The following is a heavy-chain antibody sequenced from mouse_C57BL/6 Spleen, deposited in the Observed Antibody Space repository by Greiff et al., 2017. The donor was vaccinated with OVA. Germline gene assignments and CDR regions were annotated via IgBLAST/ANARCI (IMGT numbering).Heavy chain of an antibody. CDR2: IYPRSGNT. CDR3: ARSEGYAMDY. Sequence: VQLVESGAELARPGASVKLSCKASGYTFTSYGISWVKQRTGQGLEWIGEIYPRSGNTYYNEKFKGKATLTADKSSSTAYMELRSLTSEDSAVYFCARSEGYAMDYWGQGTSVTVSS. CDR1: GYTFTSYG. V-gene: IGHV1-81*01. J-gene: IGHJ4*01.